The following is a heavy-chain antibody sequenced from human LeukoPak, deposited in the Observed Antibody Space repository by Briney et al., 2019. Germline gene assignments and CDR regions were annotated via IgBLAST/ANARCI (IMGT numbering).Heavy chain of an antibody. D-gene: IGHD6-6*01. J-gene: IGHJ4*02. Sequence: SVTVSCKASGGTFSSYAISWVRQAPGQGLEWMGGIIPIFGTANYAQKFQGRVTITADESTSTAYMELSSLRSEDTAVYYCASEPPPEYSSSNFDYWGQGTLVTVSS. V-gene: IGHV1-69*13. CDR3: ASEPPPEYSSSNFDY. CDR2: IIPIFGTA. CDR1: GGTFSSYA.